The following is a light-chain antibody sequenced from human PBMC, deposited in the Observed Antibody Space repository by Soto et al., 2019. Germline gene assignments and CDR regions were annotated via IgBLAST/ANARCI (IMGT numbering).Light chain of an antibody. CDR3: ISYAGSYNFFYV. V-gene: IGLV2-8*01. CDR1: SSDVGAYNY. J-gene: IGLJ1*01. CDR2: EVT. Sequence: QSVLTQPPSASGSPGQSVTISCTGTSSDVGAYNYVSWYQQHPGKAPKLMISEVTKRPSGVPDRFSGSKSGNTASLTVSGLQAEDEADYFCISYAGSYNFFYVLGTGTKVTVL.